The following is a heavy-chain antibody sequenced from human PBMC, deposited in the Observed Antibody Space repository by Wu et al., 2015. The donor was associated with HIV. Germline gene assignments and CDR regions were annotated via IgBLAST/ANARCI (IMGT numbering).Heavy chain of an antibody. CDR1: GGTLSSYA. Sequence: QVQLVQSGAEVKKPGSSVKVSCKTSGGTLSSYAISWVRQAPGQGLEWMGRIIPIFGTANYAQKFQGRVTITADESTDTAYMELSSLRSEDTAVYYCASSQGGQLWLQRDDAFDIWGQGTMVTVSS. D-gene: IGHD5-18*01. CDR2: IIPIFGTA. J-gene: IGHJ3*02. V-gene: IGHV1-69*13. CDR3: ASSQGGQLWLQRDDAFDI.